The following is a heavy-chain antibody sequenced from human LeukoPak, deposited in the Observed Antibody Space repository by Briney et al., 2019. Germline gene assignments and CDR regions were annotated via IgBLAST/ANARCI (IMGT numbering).Heavy chain of an antibody. D-gene: IGHD3-22*01. CDR3: AKESPTYYYDSSGYHPLDY. CDR1: GFTFSSYG. Sequence: PGGSLRLSCAASGFTFSSYGMHWVRQTPGKGLEWVAFIRNDGSNKYYADSVKGRFTISRDNSKNTLYLQMNSLRTEDTAVYYCAKESPTYYYDSSGYHPLDYWGQGTLVTVPS. J-gene: IGHJ4*02. V-gene: IGHV3-30*02. CDR2: IRNDGSNK.